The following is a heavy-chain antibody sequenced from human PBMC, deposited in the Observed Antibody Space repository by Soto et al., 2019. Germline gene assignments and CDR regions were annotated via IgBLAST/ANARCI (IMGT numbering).Heavy chain of an antibody. Sequence: QVQLVQSGAEVKKPGSSVKVSCKASGGTFSSYAISWVRQAPGQGLEWMGGIIPIFGTANYAQKFQGRVTITADESTSTAYMELRSLRSDDTAVYYCAREGRGLVVTYFYGMDVWGQGTTVTVSS. CDR2: IIPIFGTA. D-gene: IGHD3-22*01. J-gene: IGHJ6*02. CDR3: AREGRGLVVTYFYGMDV. V-gene: IGHV1-69*01. CDR1: GGTFSSYA.